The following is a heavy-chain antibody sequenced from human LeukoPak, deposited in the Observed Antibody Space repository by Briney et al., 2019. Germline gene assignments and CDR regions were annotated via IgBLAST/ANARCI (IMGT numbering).Heavy chain of an antibody. CDR2: INHSGST. CDR1: GGSFSGYY. V-gene: IGHV4-34*01. J-gene: IGHJ4*02. D-gene: IGHD6-19*01. CDR3: ARGWNRSGWYVY. Sequence: SETLSLTCAVYGGSFSGYYWSWIRQPPGKGLEWIGEINHSGSTNYNPSLKSRVTISVDTSKNQFSLKLSSVTAADTAVYYCARGWNRSGWYVYWGQGTLVTVS.